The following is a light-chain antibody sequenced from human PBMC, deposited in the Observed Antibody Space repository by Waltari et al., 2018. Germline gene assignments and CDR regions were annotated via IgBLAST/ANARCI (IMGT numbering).Light chain of an antibody. Sequence: IQLTQSPSSLSASVGDRVTITCRASQGISSNLAGYQQKPGKAPKLLISAASTLQSGVPVRFSGSGSGTDFTLTISSLQREDFATYYCQQLNSYPITFGQETRLEIK. CDR3: QQLNSYPIT. CDR1: QGISSN. V-gene: IGKV1-9*01. CDR2: AAS. J-gene: IGKJ5*01.